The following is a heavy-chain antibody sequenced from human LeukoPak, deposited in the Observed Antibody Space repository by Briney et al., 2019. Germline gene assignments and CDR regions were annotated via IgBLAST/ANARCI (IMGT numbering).Heavy chain of an antibody. CDR3: ARDPPDLRYFDWLLSKPFDY. J-gene: IGHJ4*02. CDR1: GGSISSYY. CDR2: IYYSGST. D-gene: IGHD3-9*01. Sequence: SETLSLTCTVSGGSISSYYWSWIRQPPGKGLEWIGYIYYSGSTNYNPSLKSRVTISVDTSKNQFSLRLSSVTAADTAVYYCARDPPDLRYFDWLLSKPFDYWGQGTLVTVSS. V-gene: IGHV4-59*01.